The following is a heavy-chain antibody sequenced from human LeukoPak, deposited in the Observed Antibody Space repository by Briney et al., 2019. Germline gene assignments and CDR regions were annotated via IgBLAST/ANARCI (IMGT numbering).Heavy chain of an antibody. J-gene: IGHJ6*04. D-gene: IGHD2-2*02. CDR1: GGSFSGYD. CDR3: ATGRNGVVPAPILRVGTWAYYYAMDV. V-gene: IGHV4-34*01. Sequence: SETLSLTCAVYGGSFSGYDWSWIRQPPGKGLEWIGEINHSGSANYNPSLKSRVTISVDTSTNQFSLMLSSVTAADTASYYCATGRNGVVPAPILRVGTWAYYYAMDVWGNGTTVTVSS. CDR2: INHSGSA.